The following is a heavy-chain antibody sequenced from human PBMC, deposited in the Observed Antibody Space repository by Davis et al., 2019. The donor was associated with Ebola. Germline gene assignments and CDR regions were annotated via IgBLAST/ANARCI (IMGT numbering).Heavy chain of an antibody. CDR1: GGSFSGYY. CDR3: ARVGYYFWSGYSSSNWFDP. CDR2: INHSGST. Sequence: SETLSLTCAVYGGSFSGYYWSWIRQPPGKGLEWIGEINHSGSTNYNPSLKSRVTISVDTSKNQFSLKLSSVTAADTAVYYCARVGYYFWSGYSSSNWFDPWGQGTLVTVSS. J-gene: IGHJ5*02. V-gene: IGHV4-34*01. D-gene: IGHD3-3*01.